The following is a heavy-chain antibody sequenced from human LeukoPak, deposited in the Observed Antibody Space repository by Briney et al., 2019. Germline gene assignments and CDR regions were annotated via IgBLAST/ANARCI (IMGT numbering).Heavy chain of an antibody. Sequence: GASVKVSCKASGYTFTGYYMHWVRQAPGQGLEWMGWINPNSGGTNYAQKFQGRVTMTRDTSISTAYMELSRLRSDGTAVYYCARDGLEATGMDVWDQGTTVTVSS. J-gene: IGHJ6*02. V-gene: IGHV1-2*02. CDR1: GYTFTGYY. CDR3: ARDGLEATGMDV. CDR2: INPNSGGT. D-gene: IGHD1-1*01.